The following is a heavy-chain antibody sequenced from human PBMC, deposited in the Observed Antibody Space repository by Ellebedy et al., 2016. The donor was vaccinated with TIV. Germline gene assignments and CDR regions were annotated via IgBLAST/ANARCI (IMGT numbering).Heavy chain of an antibody. CDR1: GGSISSGGYY. Sequence: SETLSLTCTVSGGSISSGGYYWSWIRQHPGKGLEWIGYIYYSGSTYYNPSLKSRVTISVDTSKNQFSLKLSSVTAADTAVYYCARGDGLDFEWPTRSVWFDPWGQGTLVTVSS. J-gene: IGHJ5*02. D-gene: IGHD3-9*01. CDR3: ARGDGLDFEWPTRSVWFDP. V-gene: IGHV4-31*03. CDR2: IYYSGST.